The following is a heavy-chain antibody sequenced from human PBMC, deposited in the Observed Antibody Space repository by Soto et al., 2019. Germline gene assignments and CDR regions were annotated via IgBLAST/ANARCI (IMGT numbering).Heavy chain of an antibody. V-gene: IGHV6-1*01. CDR2: TYYRSKWYN. CDR1: GDTVSSNSAA. Sequence: SPTLSLPCAISGDTVSSNSAAWTWIRQSPSRGLEWLGKTYYRSKWYNEYAVSVKSRISINADTSKNQFSLQLDSVTPEDTAVYYCARGGYSMDVWGQGTTVTVSS. J-gene: IGHJ6*02. CDR3: ARGGYSMDV.